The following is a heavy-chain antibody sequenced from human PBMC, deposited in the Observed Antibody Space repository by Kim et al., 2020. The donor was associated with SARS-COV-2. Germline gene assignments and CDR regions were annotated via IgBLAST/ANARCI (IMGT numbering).Heavy chain of an antibody. CDR3: ARGGGITMIVGGAFDI. D-gene: IGHD3-22*01. Sequence: SVKGRFTISRDDAKNSLYLQMNSLRTEDTAVYYCARGGGITMIVGGAFDIWGQGTMVTVSS. V-gene: IGHV3-21*01. J-gene: IGHJ3*02.